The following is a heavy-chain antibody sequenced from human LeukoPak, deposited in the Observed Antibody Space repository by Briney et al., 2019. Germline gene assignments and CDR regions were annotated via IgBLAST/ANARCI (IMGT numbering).Heavy chain of an antibody. V-gene: IGHV4-61*02. D-gene: IGHD5/OR15-5a*01. CDR2: ISSSGST. J-gene: IGHJ4*02. CDR1: GDSISSGDYY. Sequence: SETLSLTCTVSGDSISSGDYYWSWIRQPAGKGLEWIGRISSSGSTNYNPSLKSRVTISVDTSKNQFSLKLTSVTAADTAVYYCARGGVYHSPLIRRARTDFDYWGQGTLVTVSS. CDR3: ARGGVYHSPLIRRARTDFDY.